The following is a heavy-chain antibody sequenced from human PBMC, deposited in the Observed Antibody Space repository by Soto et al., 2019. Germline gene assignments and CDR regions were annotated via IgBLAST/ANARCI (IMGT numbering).Heavy chain of an antibody. CDR2: IVVGSGNT. D-gene: IGHD2-2*01. CDR3: AATYQLPRYYYYYGMDV. Sequence: SVKVSCKASGFTFTSSAVQWVRQARGQRLEWIGWIVVGSGNTNYAQKFQERVTITRDVSTSTAYMELSSLRSEDTAVYYCAATYQLPRYYYYYGMDVWGQGTTVTVSS. CDR1: GFTFTSSA. V-gene: IGHV1-58*01. J-gene: IGHJ6*02.